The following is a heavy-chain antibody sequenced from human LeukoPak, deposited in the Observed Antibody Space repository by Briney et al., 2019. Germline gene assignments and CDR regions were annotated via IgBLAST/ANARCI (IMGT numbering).Heavy chain of an antibody. J-gene: IGHJ4*02. Sequence: GGSLRLSCAASGFTFSSYGMHWARQAPGKGLEGVAVISYDGSNKYYADSVKGRFTISRDNSKNTLYLQMNSLRAEDTAVYYCAKKYYYGSGSYYPLYFDYWGQGTLVTVSS. CDR1: GFTFSSYG. CDR2: ISYDGSNK. CDR3: AKKYYYGSGSYYPLYFDY. D-gene: IGHD3-10*01. V-gene: IGHV3-30*18.